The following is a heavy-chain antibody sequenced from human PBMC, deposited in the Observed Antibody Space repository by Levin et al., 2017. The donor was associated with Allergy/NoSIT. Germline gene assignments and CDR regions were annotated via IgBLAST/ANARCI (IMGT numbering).Heavy chain of an antibody. CDR1: GYTFTGYY. D-gene: IGHD3-10*01. CDR2: INPNSGGT. Sequence: ALVKVSCKASGYTFTGYYMHWVRQAPGQGLEWMGWINPNSGGTNYAQKFQGRVTMTRDTSINTAYMELSSLRSDDTAVYYCARERGRAYGSSSASGIWFDPWGQGSLVTVSS. CDR3: ARERGRAYGSSSASGIWFDP. V-gene: IGHV1-2*02. J-gene: IGHJ5*02.